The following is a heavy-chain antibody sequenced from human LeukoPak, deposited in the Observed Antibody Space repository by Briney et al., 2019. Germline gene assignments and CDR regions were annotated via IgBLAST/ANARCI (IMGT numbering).Heavy chain of an antibody. D-gene: IGHD6-19*01. J-gene: IGHJ5*02. Sequence: PGGSLRLSCAASGFTFSSYSMNWVRQAPGKGLEWVSSISSSSSYIYYADSVKGRFTISRDNAKNSLYLQMNSLRAEDTAVYYCARDPNSSGWYGNWFDPWGQGTLVTVSS. CDR1: GFTFSSYS. CDR3: ARDPNSSGWYGNWFDP. CDR2: ISSSSSYI. V-gene: IGHV3-21*01.